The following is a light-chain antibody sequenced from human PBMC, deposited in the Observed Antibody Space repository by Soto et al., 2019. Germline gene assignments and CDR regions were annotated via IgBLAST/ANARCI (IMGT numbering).Light chain of an antibody. CDR1: QTIYSN. Sequence: MITQSAATLSVSLGGRATLSCRAGQTIYSNVAWYHQRPGQAPRLLIYRASNRAPGIPVRFSGSGSGTEFTLTISSLQSEDLSLYYCQQYHSWPPRTFGQVTKVDI. CDR2: RAS. CDR3: QQYHSWPPRT. J-gene: IGKJ1*01. V-gene: IGKV3D-15*01.